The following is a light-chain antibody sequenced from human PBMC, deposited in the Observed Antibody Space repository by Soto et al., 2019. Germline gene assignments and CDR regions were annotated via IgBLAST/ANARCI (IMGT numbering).Light chain of an antibody. CDR1: QSVSSN. V-gene: IGKV3-15*01. J-gene: IGKJ1*01. CDR3: QQRSIWPPWT. Sequence: EIVMTQSPATLSVSPGERATLSCRASQSVSSNLAWYQQKPGQAPRLLIYGASTRATGIPARFSGSGSGTDFTLTISSLEPEDSAVYYCQQRSIWPPWTFGQGT. CDR2: GAS.